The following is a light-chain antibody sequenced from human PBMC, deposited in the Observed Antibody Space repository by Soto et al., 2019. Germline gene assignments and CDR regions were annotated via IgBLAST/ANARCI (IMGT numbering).Light chain of an antibody. V-gene: IGLV1-44*01. CDR2: SNN. CDR1: SSNIGSNN. Sequence: QSVLTQPPSASGTPGQRVNISCSGSSSNIGSNNVNWYQQLPGTAPKLLIYSNNQRPSGVPDRFSGSKSGTSASLAISGLQSEDEADYYCEAWDDSLNGVVFGGGTQLTVL. J-gene: IGLJ2*01. CDR3: EAWDDSLNGVV.